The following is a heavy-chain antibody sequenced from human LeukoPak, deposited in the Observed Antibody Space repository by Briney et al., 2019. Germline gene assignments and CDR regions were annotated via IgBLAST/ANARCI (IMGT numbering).Heavy chain of an antibody. CDR1: GFTFGSYW. V-gene: IGHV3-7*03. D-gene: IGHD3-9*01. Sequence: GGSLRLSCAASGFTFGSYWMSWVRQAPGKGLEWVANIKEDGSEKYYVDSVKGRFTISRDNAKNSLYLQMNSLRAEDTAVYYCARVGSVLRYFDWLTDPHYWGQGTLVTVSS. CDR2: IKEDGSEK. CDR3: ARVGSVLRYFDWLTDPHY. J-gene: IGHJ4*02.